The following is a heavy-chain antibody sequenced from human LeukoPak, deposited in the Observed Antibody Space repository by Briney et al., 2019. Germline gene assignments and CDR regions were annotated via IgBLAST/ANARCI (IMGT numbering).Heavy chain of an antibody. CDR1: GITLRSYG. V-gene: IGHV3-33*01. D-gene: IGHD5-18*01. Sequence: GGSLRLSCATFGITLRSYGMHWVRQAPGKGLEWVALIWYDGSKTYYTDSVKGRFTISRDNSKNTLFLQVNSLRADDTAVYYCVTMTMVTAFDIWRQGTVVNVSS. J-gene: IGHJ3*02. CDR2: IWYDGSKT. CDR3: VTMTMVTAFDI.